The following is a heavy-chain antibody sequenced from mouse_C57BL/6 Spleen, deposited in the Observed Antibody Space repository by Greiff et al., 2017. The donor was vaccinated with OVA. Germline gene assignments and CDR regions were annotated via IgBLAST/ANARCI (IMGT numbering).Heavy chain of an antibody. Sequence: EVQRVESGGGLVKPGGSLKLSCAASGFTFSDYGMHWVRQAPEKGLEWVAYISSGSSTIYYADTVKGRFTISRENAKNTLFLQMTSLRSEDTAMYYCASWGYYGSSPDWFAYWGQGTLVTVSA. CDR2: ISSGSSTI. V-gene: IGHV5-17*01. J-gene: IGHJ3*01. CDR3: ASWGYYGSSPDWFAY. CDR1: GFTFSDYG. D-gene: IGHD1-1*01.